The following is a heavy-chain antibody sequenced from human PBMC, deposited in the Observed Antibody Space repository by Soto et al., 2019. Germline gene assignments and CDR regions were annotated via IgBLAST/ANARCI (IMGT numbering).Heavy chain of an antibody. J-gene: IGHJ6*02. V-gene: IGHV1-69*08. CDR3: ARDGGYDILTGYPDYYGMDV. Sequence: QVQLVQSGAEVKKPESSVKVSCKASGGTFSSYTISWVRQAPGQGLEWMGRIIPILGIANYAQKFQGRVTITADKSTSTAYMELSSLRSEDTAVYYCARDGGYDILTGYPDYYGMDVWGQGTTVTVSS. CDR2: IIPILGIA. D-gene: IGHD3-9*01. CDR1: GGTFSSYT.